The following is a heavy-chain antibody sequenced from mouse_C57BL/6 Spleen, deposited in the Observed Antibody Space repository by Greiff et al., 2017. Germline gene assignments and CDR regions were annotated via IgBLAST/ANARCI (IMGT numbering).Heavy chain of an antibody. CDR2: INPYNGDT. J-gene: IGHJ4*01. CDR1: GYSFTGYF. D-gene: IGHD3-3*01. Sequence: VQLKQPGPELVKPGDSVKISCKASGYSFTGYFMNWVMQSHGKGLEWIGIINPYNGDTFYNQKFKGKATLTVDKSSSTAYLGLGSLTSEDSAVYYCAREGLYYAMDYWGQGTSVTVSS. V-gene: IGHV1-20*01. CDR3: AREGLYYAMDY.